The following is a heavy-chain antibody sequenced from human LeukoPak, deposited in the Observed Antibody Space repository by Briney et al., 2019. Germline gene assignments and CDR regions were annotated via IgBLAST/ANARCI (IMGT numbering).Heavy chain of an antibody. CDR3: ATQNDGRFSYYFDF. Sequence: GGSLRLSCAASGFTFSSYSMNWVRQAPGKGLEWVSYISSSSSTIYYADSVKGRFTISRDNAKNSLYLQMNSLRAEDTAVYYCATQNDGRFSYYFDFWGQGTLVTVSS. CDR1: GFTFSSYS. CDR2: ISSSSSTI. V-gene: IGHV3-48*04. J-gene: IGHJ4*02. D-gene: IGHD1-26*01.